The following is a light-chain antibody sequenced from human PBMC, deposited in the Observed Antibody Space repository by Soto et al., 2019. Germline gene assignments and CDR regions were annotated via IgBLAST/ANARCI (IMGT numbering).Light chain of an antibody. CDR1: RSNIGVNY. CDR3: ATWDTSLSGAV. CDR2: ENS. J-gene: IGLJ1*01. V-gene: IGLV1-51*01. Sequence: QSVLTQPPSVSAAPGQKVTISCSGTRSNIGVNYVSWYQQHVPGTVPKLLSYENSQRPSGIPDRFSASKSGTTATLAITGLQTGDEAEYYCATWDTSLSGAVFGSGTKVTVL.